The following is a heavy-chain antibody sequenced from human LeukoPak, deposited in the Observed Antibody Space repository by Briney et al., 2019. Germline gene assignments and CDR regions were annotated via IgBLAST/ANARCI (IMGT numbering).Heavy chain of an antibody. D-gene: IGHD6-13*01. V-gene: IGHV3-30*03. Sequence: GRSLRLSCAASGFTFSSYGMHWVRQAPGKGLEWVAVISYDGSNKYYADSVKGRFTISRDNSKNTLYPQMNSLRAEDTAVYYCATIAAAGTEVYWGQGTLVTVSS. CDR3: ATIAAAGTEVY. CDR2: ISYDGSNK. J-gene: IGHJ4*02. CDR1: GFTFSSYG.